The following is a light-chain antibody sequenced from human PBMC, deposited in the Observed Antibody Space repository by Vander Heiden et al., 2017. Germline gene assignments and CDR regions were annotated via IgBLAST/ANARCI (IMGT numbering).Light chain of an antibody. V-gene: IGKV1-39*01. Sequence: DIQMTQSPSSLSASAGERATITCRASQSISSYLNWYQQKPGKAPKLLIYGASSWESGVPSRFSGSGSGTDFTLTISSLQPEDFATYYCQQSDSTPRTFGQGTKVEIK. CDR2: GAS. CDR1: QSISSY. J-gene: IGKJ1*01. CDR3: QQSDSTPRT.